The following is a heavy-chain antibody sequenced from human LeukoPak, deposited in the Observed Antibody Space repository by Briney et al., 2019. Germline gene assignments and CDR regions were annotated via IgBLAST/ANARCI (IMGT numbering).Heavy chain of an antibody. Sequence: SETLSLTCTVSGGSISTYFWSWIRQPPGEGLEWIGYIYYGGSTNYNPPLQSRATISVDTSKNELSLKLMSVTAADTAVYYCARGNRRYAPPDVWGQGTTVTVSS. J-gene: IGHJ6*02. V-gene: IGHV4-59*01. CDR1: GGSISTYF. CDR3: ARGNRRYAPPDV. CDR2: IYYGGST. D-gene: IGHD1-1*01.